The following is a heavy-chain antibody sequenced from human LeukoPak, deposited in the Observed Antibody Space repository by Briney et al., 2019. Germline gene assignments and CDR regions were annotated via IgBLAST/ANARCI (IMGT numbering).Heavy chain of an antibody. D-gene: IGHD1-1*01. Sequence: SVKVSCKASGGTFSSYAISWVRQAPGQGLEWMGGIIPIFGTANYAQKFQGRVTITADEFTSTAYMELSSLRSDDTAVYYCARRQGTTLNFDYWGQGTLVTVSS. CDR2: IIPIFGTA. CDR1: GGTFSSYA. J-gene: IGHJ4*02. V-gene: IGHV1-69*13. CDR3: ARRQGTTLNFDY.